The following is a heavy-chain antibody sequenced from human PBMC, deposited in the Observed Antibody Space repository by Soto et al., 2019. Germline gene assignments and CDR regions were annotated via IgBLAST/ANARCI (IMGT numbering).Heavy chain of an antibody. J-gene: IGHJ6*02. Sequence: QVHLQQSGPGLVKPSETLSLTCTVSSGPSSSHNWGWIRQSPGRGLEWIGYVYNTGGTSYNPSLNPRVPLPAATSANHVSLKRPSVPAADAAIYYGGRQGIGTLQGLVGVWGQGTTVSVSS. CDR3: GRQGIGTLQGLVGV. CDR1: SGPSSSHN. CDR2: VYNTGGT. V-gene: IGHV4-59*08. D-gene: IGHD3-10*01.